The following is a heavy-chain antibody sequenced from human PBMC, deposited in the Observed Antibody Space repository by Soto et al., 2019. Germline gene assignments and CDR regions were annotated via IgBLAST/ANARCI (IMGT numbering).Heavy chain of an antibody. CDR1: GYTFTSYY. J-gene: IGHJ5*02. V-gene: IGHV1-46*03. Sequence: QVQLVQSGAEVKKPGASVKVSCKASGYTFTSYYMHWVRQAPGQGLEWMGIINPSGGSTSYAQKFQGRVTMTRDKSTSTVYMELSSLRSEDTAVYYWARVYPSATRYGYVGNNWFDPWGQGTLVTVSS. D-gene: IGHD5-18*01. CDR2: INPSGGST. CDR3: ARVYPSATRYGYVGNNWFDP.